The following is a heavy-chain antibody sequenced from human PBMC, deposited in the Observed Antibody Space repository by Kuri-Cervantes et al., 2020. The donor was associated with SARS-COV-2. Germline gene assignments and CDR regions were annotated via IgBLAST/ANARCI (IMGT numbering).Heavy chain of an antibody. CDR2: IIPIFGTA. D-gene: IGHD3-22*01. V-gene: IGHV1-69*13. CDR3: ATAPKSRGYYYAPFYFDH. J-gene: IGHJ4*02. Sequence: SVKVSCKASGGTFSSYAISWVRQAPGQGLEWMGRIIPIFGTANNAQKFQGRVTITADESTSTAYMELSSLRSEDTAVYYCATAPKSRGYYYAPFYFDHWGQGTLVTVSS. CDR1: GGTFSSYA.